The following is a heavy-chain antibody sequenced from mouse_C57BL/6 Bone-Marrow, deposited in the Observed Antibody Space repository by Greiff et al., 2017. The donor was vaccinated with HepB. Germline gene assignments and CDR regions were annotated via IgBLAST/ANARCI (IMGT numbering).Heavy chain of an antibody. D-gene: IGHD4-1*01. Sequence: EVKVVESEGGLVQPGSSMKLSCTASGFTFSDYYMAWVRQVPEKGLEWVANINYDGSSTYYLDSLKSRFIISRDNAKNILYLQMSSLKSEDTATYYCARELGRGFDYWGQGTTLTVSS. V-gene: IGHV5-16*01. CDR1: GFTFSDYY. CDR2: INYDGSST. J-gene: IGHJ2*01. CDR3: ARELGRGFDY.